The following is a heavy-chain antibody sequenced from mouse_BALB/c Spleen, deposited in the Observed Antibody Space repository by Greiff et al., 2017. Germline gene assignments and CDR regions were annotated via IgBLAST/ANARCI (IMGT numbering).Heavy chain of an antibody. Sequence: EVHLVESGPSLVKPSQTLSLTCSVTGDSITSGYWNWIRKFPGNKLEYMGYISYSGSTYYNPSLKSRISITRDTSKNQYYLQLNSVTTEDTATYYCARSHGSSSAWFAYWGQGTLVTVSA. V-gene: IGHV3-8*02. CDR1: GDSITSGY. CDR3: ARSHGSSSAWFAY. CDR2: ISYSGST. D-gene: IGHD1-1*01. J-gene: IGHJ3*01.